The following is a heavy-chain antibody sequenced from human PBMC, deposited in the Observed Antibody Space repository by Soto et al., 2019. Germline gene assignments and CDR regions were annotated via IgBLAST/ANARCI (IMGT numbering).Heavy chain of an antibody. J-gene: IGHJ5*02. CDR2: IYYSGGT. D-gene: IGHD2-2*01. Sequence: SETLSLTCTVSGGSISSYYWSWIRQPPGKGLEWIEYIYYSGGTNYNPSLKSRVTISVDTSKNQFSLKLSSVTAADTAVYYCARLALCREYPSVCWFDPWGQGTLVTVS. CDR1: GGSISSYY. CDR3: ARLALCREYPSVCWFDP. V-gene: IGHV4-59*08.